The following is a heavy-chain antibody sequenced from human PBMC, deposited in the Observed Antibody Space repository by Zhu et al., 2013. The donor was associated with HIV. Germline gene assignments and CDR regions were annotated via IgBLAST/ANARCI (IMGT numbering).Heavy chain of an antibody. Sequence: QVQLVQSGAEVKKPGASVKVSCKASGYTFTGYFMHWVRQAPRQGLEWMGRINPNSGGTNYAQKFQGRVTMTRDTSIITAYMEVSRLRSDDTAVYYCARGAGYDSSGYYNDYWGQGTLVTVSS. CDR2: INPNSGGT. J-gene: IGHJ4*02. V-gene: IGHV1-2*06. CDR1: GYTFTGYF. D-gene: IGHD3-22*01. CDR3: ARGAGYDSSGYYNDY.